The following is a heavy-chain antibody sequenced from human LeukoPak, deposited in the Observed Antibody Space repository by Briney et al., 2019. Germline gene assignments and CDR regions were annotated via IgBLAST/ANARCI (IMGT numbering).Heavy chain of an antibody. CDR1: GFTFSSYA. CDR3: AKEQTYCGGDCYPAGDFDY. J-gene: IGHJ4*02. V-gene: IGHV3-23*01. CDR2: ISGSTSKT. Sequence: GSLRLSCAASGFTFSSYAMSWVRQAPGKGLEWVSIISGSTSKTYYADSVKGRFTISRDNSKNTLYVQMNSLRAEDTAVYYCAKEQTYCGGDCYPAGDFDYWGQGTLVTVSS. D-gene: IGHD2-21*01.